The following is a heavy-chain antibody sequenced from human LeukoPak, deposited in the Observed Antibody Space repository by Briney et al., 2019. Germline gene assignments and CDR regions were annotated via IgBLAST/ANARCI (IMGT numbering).Heavy chain of an antibody. CDR3: ARASFGVIVGPDY. CDR2: IRTDGTIT. D-gene: IGHD3-3*01. CDR1: GFTVSSNY. J-gene: IGHJ4*02. V-gene: IGHV3-74*01. Sequence: GGFLRLSCAASGFTVSSNYMSWVRQAPGKGLVWVSRIRTDGTITTYADSVKGRFSISRDNAKNTLYLQVNSLRVEDTAVYYCARASFGVIVGPDYWGQGILVTVSS.